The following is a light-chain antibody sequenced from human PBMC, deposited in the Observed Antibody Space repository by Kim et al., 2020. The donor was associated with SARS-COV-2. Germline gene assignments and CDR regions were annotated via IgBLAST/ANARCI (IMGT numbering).Light chain of an antibody. V-gene: IGLV3-9*01. CDR2: RDT. J-gene: IGLJ3*02. Sequence: SVAMGKTARITCGGNNIVTKNVHWYQQKPGQAPVLVMYRDTNRPSGIPERFSGSNSGNTATLTISRAQAGDEADYYCQVWDSSTWVFGGGTQVTVL. CDR1: NIVTKN. CDR3: QVWDSSTWV.